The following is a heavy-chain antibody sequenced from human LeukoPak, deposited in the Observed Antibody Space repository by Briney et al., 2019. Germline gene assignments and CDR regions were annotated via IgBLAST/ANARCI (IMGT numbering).Heavy chain of an antibody. Sequence: PGGSLRLSCAASGFSFSTHWMNWVRQAPGGGLEGLANIKPDGSDRYYVDSVRGRFTISRDNAKNLVYLQIDSVRTEDTCFYYCSGRSGFSSIYWGQGTLVKVSS. CDR1: GFSFSTHW. CDR2: IKPDGSDR. V-gene: IGHV3-7*01. D-gene: IGHD6-19*01. J-gene: IGHJ4*02. CDR3: SGRSGFSSIY.